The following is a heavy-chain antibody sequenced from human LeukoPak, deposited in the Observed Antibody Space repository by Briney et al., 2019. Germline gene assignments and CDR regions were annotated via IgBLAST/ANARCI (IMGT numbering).Heavy chain of an antibody. J-gene: IGHJ4*02. V-gene: IGHV3-13*01. CDR2: IGHAGDT. Sequence: GGSLRLSCAASGFTFSTDDMHWVRQVTGKGLEWVSAIGHAGDTYYSGSVKGRFTISRENAKNSLYLQMNSLRAGDTAVCYCARLTGHNYFDYWGQGTLVTVSS. D-gene: IGHD7-27*01. CDR1: GFTFSTDD. CDR3: ARLTGHNYFDY.